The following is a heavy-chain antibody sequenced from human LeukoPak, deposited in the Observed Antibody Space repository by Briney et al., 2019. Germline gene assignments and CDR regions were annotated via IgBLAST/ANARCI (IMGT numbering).Heavy chain of an antibody. J-gene: IGHJ4*02. CDR3: ARQSRLNAFDY. CDR2: IRSAGDT. CDR1: GFTFSMYD. V-gene: IGHV3-13*04. Sequence: PGGSLRLSCAVSGFTFSMYDMQWVRQVTGKGLEWVSGIRSAGDTNYAGSVKGRFTISRENAKNSLYLQMSSLRAGDTALYYCARQSRLNAFDYWGQGILVTVSS.